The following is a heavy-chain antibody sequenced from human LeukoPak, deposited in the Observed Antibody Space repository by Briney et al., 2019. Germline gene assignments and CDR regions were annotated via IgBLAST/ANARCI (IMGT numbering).Heavy chain of an antibody. D-gene: IGHD3-3*01. CDR3: ARGGGQRFLEWLLPAGYYYYMDV. CDR2: MNPNSGNT. CDR1: GYTFTSYD. J-gene: IGHJ6*03. V-gene: IGHV1-8*03. Sequence: GASVKVSCKASGYTFTSYDANWVRQATGQGLEWMGWMNPNSGNTGYAQKFQGRVTITRNTSISTAYMELSSLRSEDTAVYYCARGGGQRFLEWLLPAGYYYYMDVWGKGTTVTVSS.